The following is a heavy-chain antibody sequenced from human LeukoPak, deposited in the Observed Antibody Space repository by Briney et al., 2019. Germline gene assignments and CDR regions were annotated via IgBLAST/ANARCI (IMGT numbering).Heavy chain of an antibody. D-gene: IGHD2-15*01. Sequence: PSETLSLTCAGYGGSFSGYYWSWSRQPPGKGLEWIGYIYYSGSTNYNPSLKSRVTISVDTSKNQFSLKLSSVTAADTAVYYCARGRGFYWGQGTLVTVSS. J-gene: IGHJ4*02. V-gene: IGHV4-59*01. CDR3: ARGRGFY. CDR1: GGSFSGYY. CDR2: IYYSGST.